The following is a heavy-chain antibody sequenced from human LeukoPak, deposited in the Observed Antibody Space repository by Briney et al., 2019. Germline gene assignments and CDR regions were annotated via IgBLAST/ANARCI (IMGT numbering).Heavy chain of an antibody. Sequence: GGSLRLSCAASGFTFSSYAMSWVRQAPGKGLEWVSAISGSGGSTYYADSVKGRFTISRDNAKNSLYLQMNSLRAEDTALYYCAKDIRRYGDYAPDAFDIWGQGTMVTVSS. CDR1: GFTFSSYA. CDR3: AKDIRRYGDYAPDAFDI. V-gene: IGHV3-23*01. J-gene: IGHJ3*02. D-gene: IGHD4-17*01. CDR2: ISGSGGST.